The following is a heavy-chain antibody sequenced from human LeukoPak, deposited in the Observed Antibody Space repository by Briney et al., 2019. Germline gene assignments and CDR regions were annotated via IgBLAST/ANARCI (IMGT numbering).Heavy chain of an antibody. V-gene: IGHV3-7*01. D-gene: IGHD6-19*01. CDR2: IKQDGSEK. CDR1: GFTFTSFG. Sequence: GGSLRLSCEASGFTFTSFGMSWVPQAPGKGLEWVANIKQDGSEKYYVDPVKGRFTISRDNAKNSLYLQMNSLRAEDTAVYYCARDTSGGWYGLIDYWGQGTPVTVSS. J-gene: IGHJ4*02. CDR3: ARDTSGGWYGLIDY.